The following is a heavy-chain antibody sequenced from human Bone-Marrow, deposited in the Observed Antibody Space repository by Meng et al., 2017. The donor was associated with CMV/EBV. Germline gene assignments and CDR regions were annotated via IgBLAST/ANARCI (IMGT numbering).Heavy chain of an antibody. CDR1: GYTFTGYY. D-gene: IGHD1-26*01. Sequence: ASVKVSCKASGYTFTGYYMHWVRQAPGQGLEWMGWINPNSGGTNYAQKFQGRVTMIRDTSISTAYMELSRLRSDDTAVYYCARRLRLDLGDYYYYGMDFWGQGTMVTVSS. CDR3: ARRLRLDLGDYYYYGMDF. J-gene: IGHJ6*02. V-gene: IGHV1-2*02. CDR2: INPNSGGT.